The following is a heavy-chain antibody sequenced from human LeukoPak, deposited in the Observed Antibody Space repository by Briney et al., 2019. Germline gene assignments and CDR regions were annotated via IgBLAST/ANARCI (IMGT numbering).Heavy chain of an antibody. J-gene: IGHJ6*03. CDR3: ARSVATIFDYYMDV. Sequence: SETPSLTCTVSGGSINSHYWSWIRQPPGKGLEWIGHIYYRGTTKYIPSLKSRVTISLDMSKNQFSLKLTSATAADTAVYYCARSVATIFDYYMDVWGNGTTVTVSS. CDR1: GGSINSHY. CDR2: IYYRGTT. D-gene: IGHD5-24*01. V-gene: IGHV4-59*11.